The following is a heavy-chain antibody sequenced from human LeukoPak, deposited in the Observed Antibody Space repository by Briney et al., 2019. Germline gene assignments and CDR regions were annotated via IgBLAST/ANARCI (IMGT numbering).Heavy chain of an antibody. CDR3: ARDLPFYDSSVYYTA. D-gene: IGHD3-22*01. CDR1: GFTLSSHI. Sequence: TGGSLRLSCAASGFTLSSHIMHWVRQAPGKGLEWVAVISSDGTNKFYADSLKGRFTISRDSSKDTLYLQMNSLRAEDAAVYYCARDLPFYDSSVYYTAWGQGTLVTVSS. J-gene: IGHJ4*02. CDR2: ISSDGTNK. V-gene: IGHV3-30*04.